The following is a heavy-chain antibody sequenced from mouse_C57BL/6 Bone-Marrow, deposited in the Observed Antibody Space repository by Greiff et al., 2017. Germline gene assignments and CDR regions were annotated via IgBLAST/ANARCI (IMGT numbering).Heavy chain of an antibody. V-gene: IGHV1-82*01. CDR3: ARGPHCDSSYDWYFDV. CDR2: IYPGDGDT. D-gene: IGHD1-1*01. Sequence: VQLQESGPELVKPGASVKISCTASGYAFSSSWMNWVKQRPGKGLEWIGRIYPGDGDTNYNGKFKGKATLTADKSSSTAYMQLSSLTSEDSAVDFCARGPHCDSSYDWYFDVWGTGTTVTVSS. CDR1: GYAFSSSW. J-gene: IGHJ1*03.